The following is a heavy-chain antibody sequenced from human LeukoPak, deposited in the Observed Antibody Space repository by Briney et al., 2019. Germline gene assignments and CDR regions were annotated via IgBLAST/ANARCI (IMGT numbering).Heavy chain of an antibody. D-gene: IGHD3-3*01. J-gene: IGHJ5*02. CDR3: ARGLASGPNWFDP. V-gene: IGHV4-34*09. CDR1: GGSFSGYY. CDR2: IYYSGST. Sequence: PSETLSLTCAVYGGSFSGYYWSWIRQPPGKGLEWIGYIYYSGSTYYNPSLKSRVTISVDTSKNQFSLKLSSVTAADTAVYYCARGLASGPNWFDPWGQGTLVTVSS.